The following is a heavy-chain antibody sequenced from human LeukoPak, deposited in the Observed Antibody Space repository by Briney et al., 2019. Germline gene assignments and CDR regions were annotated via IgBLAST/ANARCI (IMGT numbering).Heavy chain of an antibody. CDR3: ARGTVGADY. CDR1: GFTFSNYG. CDR2: IWYDGSNK. V-gene: IGHV3-33*01. J-gene: IGHJ4*02. D-gene: IGHD1-26*01. Sequence: GGSLRLSCAASGFTFSNYGMHWVRQAPGKGLEWVAAIWYDGSNKYYGDSVKGRFTISRDNSKNTLYLQMDSLRAEDTAVYYCARGTVGADYWGQGTLVTVSS.